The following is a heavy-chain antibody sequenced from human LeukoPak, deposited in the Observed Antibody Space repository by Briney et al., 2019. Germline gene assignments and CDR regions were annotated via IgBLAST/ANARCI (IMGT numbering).Heavy chain of an antibody. CDR3: ARDESVAGTLLYYYYGMDV. J-gene: IGHJ6*02. D-gene: IGHD6-19*01. V-gene: IGHV3-23*01. Sequence: GGSLRLSCAASGFTFSSYAMSWVRQAPGKGLEWVSAISGSGGSTYYADSVKGRFTISRDNSKNTLYLQMNSLRAEDTAVYYCARDESVAGTLLYYYYGMDVWGQGTTVTVSS. CDR1: GFTFSSYA. CDR2: ISGSGGST.